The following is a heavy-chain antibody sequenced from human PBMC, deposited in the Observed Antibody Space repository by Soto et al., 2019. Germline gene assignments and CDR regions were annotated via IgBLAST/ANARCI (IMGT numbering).Heavy chain of an antibody. CDR2: ISYDGTNQ. J-gene: IGHJ2*01. V-gene: IGHV3-30-3*01. D-gene: IGHD2-21*02. Sequence: KGPEWVALISYDGTNQFYADSVKGRFTIARDNSKSTLYLQVDSLRPEDAAVYYCVCFFQAEDGIRGLCTVSALLLNRSSDL. CDR3: VCFFQAEDGIRGLCTVSALLLNRSSDL.